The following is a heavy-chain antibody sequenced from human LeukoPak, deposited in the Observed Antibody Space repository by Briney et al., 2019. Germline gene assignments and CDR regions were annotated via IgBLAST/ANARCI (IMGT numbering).Heavy chain of an antibody. CDR1: GTSISSDNYC. CDR2: FSYGGNT. D-gene: IGHD2-15*01. J-gene: IGHJ4*02. V-gene: IGHV4-39*01. Sequence: SETLSLTCTVSGTSISSDNYCWGWFSQSPGKGLEWIGSFSYGGNTYYTPSLKSRVTISVETSKNRFSLNLNSATAADTAVYYCARQRSVVVLAATPDYFDYWGQGTLVTVSS. CDR3: ARQRSVVVLAATPDYFDY.